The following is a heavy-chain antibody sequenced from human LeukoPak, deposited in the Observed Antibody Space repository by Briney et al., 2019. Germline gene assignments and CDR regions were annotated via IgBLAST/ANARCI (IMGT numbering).Heavy chain of an antibody. D-gene: IGHD6-13*01. V-gene: IGHV4-59*01. J-gene: IGHJ5*02. Sequence: SETLSLTCTVSGGSISSYFWSWIRQPPGKGLEWIGYIYDSGSTNYNPSLKSRVTISVDTPKNQFSLKLSSVTAADTAVYYCAREGSSRWHWSDPWGQGTLVTVSS. CDR2: IYDSGST. CDR3: AREGSSRWHWSDP. CDR1: GGSISSYF.